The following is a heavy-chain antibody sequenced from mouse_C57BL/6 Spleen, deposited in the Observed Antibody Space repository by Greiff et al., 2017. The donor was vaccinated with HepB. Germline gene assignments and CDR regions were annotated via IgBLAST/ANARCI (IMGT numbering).Heavy chain of an antibody. J-gene: IGHJ2*01. CDR1: GYTFTSYW. Sequence: QVQLQQPGAELVMPGASVKLSCKASGYTFTSYWMHWVKQRPGQGLEWIGEIDPSDSYTNYNQKFKGKSTLTVDKSSSTAYMQLSSLTSEDSAVYYCARKDRGYFYYWGQGTTLTVSS. V-gene: IGHV1-69*01. CDR3: ARKDRGYFYY. CDR2: IDPSDSYT.